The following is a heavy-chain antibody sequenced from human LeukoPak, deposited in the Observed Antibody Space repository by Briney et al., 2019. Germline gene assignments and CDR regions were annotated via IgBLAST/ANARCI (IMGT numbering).Heavy chain of an antibody. CDR3: ARSSGYCSSTSCYFFYWFDP. CDR1: GGSISSSNYY. D-gene: IGHD2-2*01. V-gene: IGHV4-39*07. Sequence: PSETLSLTCTVSGGSISSSNYYWGWIRQPPGKGLEWIGSIYYSGSTHYNPSLKSRVTISVDTSKNQFSLKLSSVTAADTAVYYCARSSGYCSSTSCYFFYWFDPWGQGTLVTVSS. CDR2: IYYSGST. J-gene: IGHJ5*02.